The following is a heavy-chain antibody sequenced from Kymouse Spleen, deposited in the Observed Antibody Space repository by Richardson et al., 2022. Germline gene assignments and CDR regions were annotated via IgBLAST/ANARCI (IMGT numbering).Heavy chain of an antibody. CDR1: GFTFSSYD. CDR2: IGTAGDT. D-gene: IGHD6-13*01. CDR3: AREGIAAAGTTLGAFDI. V-gene: IGHV3-13*01. J-gene: IGHJ3*02. Sequence: EVQLVESGGGLVQPGGSLRLSCAASGFTFSSYDMHWVRQATGKGLEWVSAIGTAGDTYYPGSVKGRFTISRENAKNSLYLQMNSLRAGDTAVYYCAREGIAAAGTTLGAFDIWGQGTMVTVSS.